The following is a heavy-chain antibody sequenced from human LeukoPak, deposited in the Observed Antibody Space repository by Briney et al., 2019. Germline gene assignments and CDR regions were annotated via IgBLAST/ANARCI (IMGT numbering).Heavy chain of an antibody. Sequence: APVKVSRKASGYTFTSYDINWVRQATGQGLEWMGWMNPNSGNTGYAQKFQGRVTMTRNTSISTAYMEPSSLRSEDTAVYYCARGVVVPADWFDPWGQGTLVTVSS. D-gene: IGHD2-2*01. J-gene: IGHJ5*02. CDR1: GYTFTSYD. CDR2: MNPNSGNT. V-gene: IGHV1-8*01. CDR3: ARGVVVPADWFDP.